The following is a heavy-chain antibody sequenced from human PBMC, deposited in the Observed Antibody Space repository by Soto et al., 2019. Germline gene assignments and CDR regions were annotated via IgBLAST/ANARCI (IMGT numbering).Heavy chain of an antibody. D-gene: IGHD3-3*01. CDR3: ARDGGFYYGMDV. Sequence: SETLSLTCTVSGGSISSYYWSWIRQPPGKGLEWIGYIYYSGSTNYNPSLKSRVTISVDTSKNQFSLKLSSVTAADTAVYYCARDGGFYYGMDVWGQGTTVTVS. J-gene: IGHJ6*02. CDR1: GGSISSYY. V-gene: IGHV4-59*01. CDR2: IYYSGST.